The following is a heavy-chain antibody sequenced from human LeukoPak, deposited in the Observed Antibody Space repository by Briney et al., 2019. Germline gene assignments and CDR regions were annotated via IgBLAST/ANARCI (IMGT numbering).Heavy chain of an antibody. Sequence: ASVKVSCKASGYTFTSYDINWVRQATGQGLEWMGWMNPNSGSTGYAQKFQARVTMTRNTSINTAFMELSSLTSEVTAVYYCARGATAGIYYGRDWFDPWGQGTLVTVSS. CDR2: MNPNSGST. D-gene: IGHD1-26*01. CDR1: GYTFTSYD. CDR3: ARGATAGIYYGRDWFDP. V-gene: IGHV1-8*01. J-gene: IGHJ5*02.